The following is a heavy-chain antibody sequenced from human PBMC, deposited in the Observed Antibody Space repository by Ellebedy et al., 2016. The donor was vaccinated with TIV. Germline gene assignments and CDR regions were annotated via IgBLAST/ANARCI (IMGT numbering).Heavy chain of an antibody. CDR2: ISGDGGST. J-gene: IGHJ6*02. Sequence: PGGSLRLSCAASGFTFDDYAMHWVRQAPGKGLEWVSLISGDGGSTYYADSVKGRVTISRDNSKNSLYLQMNSLRTEDTALYYCAKARRRVVVVPAAMPLYYFYVMDVWGQGTTVTVSS. CDR3: AKARRRVVVVPAAMPLYYFYVMDV. V-gene: IGHV3-43*02. D-gene: IGHD2-2*01. CDR1: GFTFDDYA.